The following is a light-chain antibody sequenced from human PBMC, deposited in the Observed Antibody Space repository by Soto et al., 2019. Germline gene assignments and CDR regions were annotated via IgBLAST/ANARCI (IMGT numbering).Light chain of an antibody. CDR2: DAS. Sequence: EIVLTQSPVTLSLSPGERATLSCRASRSVNNFVAWYQEKPGQAPRLLIYDASNRASDIPDRFGGSGSGTDFTLTISSLEPEDFAVYYCHQRAGWPPTFGGGTRVEIK. J-gene: IGKJ4*01. V-gene: IGKV3-11*01. CDR1: RSVNNF. CDR3: HQRAGWPPT.